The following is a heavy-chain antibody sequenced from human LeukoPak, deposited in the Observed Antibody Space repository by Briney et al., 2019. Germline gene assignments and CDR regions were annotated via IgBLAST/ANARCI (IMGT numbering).Heavy chain of an antibody. CDR2: MGAYNGKR. CDR1: GYTVTSYG. D-gene: IGHD2-2*01. Sequence: ASGKVCCKAAGYTVTSYGISRGRRSPGQGGGGMGGMGAYNGKRNYAKTLPGRVTMTPDTSTRTAYMELSTLRSDATAVYYCAREFGTVVENPLDHYMDVWGKGTTVTVSS. CDR3: AREFGTVVENPLDHYMDV. V-gene: IGHV1-18*01. J-gene: IGHJ6*03.